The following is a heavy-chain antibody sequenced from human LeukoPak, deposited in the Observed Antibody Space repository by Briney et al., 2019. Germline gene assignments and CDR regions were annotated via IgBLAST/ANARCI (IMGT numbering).Heavy chain of an antibody. V-gene: IGHV3-23*01. Sequence: GGSLRLSCSASGFTFSSHSMSWVRQAPGKGLEWVSVISGGAVITHYADSVKGRFTISRDNSKNTLFLQMNTLRTEDTAVYYCARHTGGSLQSFDSWGQGILVIVSS. CDR3: ARHTGGSLQSFDS. CDR2: ISGGAVIT. CDR1: GFTFSSHS. D-gene: IGHD2-8*02. J-gene: IGHJ4*02.